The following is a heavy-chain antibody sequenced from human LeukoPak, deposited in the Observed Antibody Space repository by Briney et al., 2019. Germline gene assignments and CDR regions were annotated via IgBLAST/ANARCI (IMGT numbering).Heavy chain of an antibody. J-gene: IGHJ4*02. Sequence: GGSLRLSCAASGFTLSSYEMNWVRQAPGKGLEWVSYISNSGSSTYYADSVKGRFIISRDNAKNSLYLQMNSLRAEDTAVYYCARERSGARRSDYWGQGTLVTVSS. CDR2: ISNSGSST. CDR1: GFTLSSYE. D-gene: IGHD1-26*01. V-gene: IGHV3-48*03. CDR3: ARERSGARRSDY.